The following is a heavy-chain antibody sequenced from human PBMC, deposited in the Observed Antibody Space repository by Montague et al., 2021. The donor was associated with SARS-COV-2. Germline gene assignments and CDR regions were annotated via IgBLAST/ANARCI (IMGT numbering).Heavy chain of an antibody. CDR2: ISISGGNT. J-gene: IGHJ3*02. CDR1: GFTFSSYA. D-gene: IGHD6-13*01. Sequence: SLRLSCAASGFTFSSYAMSWVRQAPVKGLEWVSTISISGGNTYYXDSXHGRFTISRDKSKNTLYLQMNSLRAEDTAVYYCAKDRQLVGDDAFDIWGQGTMVTVSS. CDR3: AKDRQLVGDDAFDI. V-gene: IGHV3-23*01.